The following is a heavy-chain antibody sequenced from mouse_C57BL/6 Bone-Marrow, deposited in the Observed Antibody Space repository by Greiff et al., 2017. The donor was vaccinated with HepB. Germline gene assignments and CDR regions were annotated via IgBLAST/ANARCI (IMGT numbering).Heavy chain of an antibody. CDR3: APQGWLLQEFAY. V-gene: IGHV14-2*01. J-gene: IGHJ3*01. CDR2: IDPEDGET. D-gene: IGHD2-3*01. Sequence: DVHLVESGAELVKPGASVKLSCTASGFNIKDYYMHWVKQRTEQGLEWIGRIDPEDGETKYAPKFQGKATITADTSSHTAYLQLSSLTSEDTAVYYCAPQGWLLQEFAYWGQGTLVTVSA. CDR1: GFNIKDYY.